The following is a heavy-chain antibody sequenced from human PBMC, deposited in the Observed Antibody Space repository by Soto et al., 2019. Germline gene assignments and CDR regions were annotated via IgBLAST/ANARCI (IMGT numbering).Heavy chain of an antibody. Sequence: SETLSLTCTVSGGSISSYYWSWIRQPPGKGLEWIGYIYYSGSTNYNPSLKSRVTISVDTSKNQFSLKLSSVTAADTAVYYCAREEYSYGFDYWGQVTLVPVSP. CDR3: AREEYSYGFDY. CDR1: GGSISSYY. CDR2: IYYSGST. V-gene: IGHV4-59*01. J-gene: IGHJ4*02. D-gene: IGHD5-18*01.